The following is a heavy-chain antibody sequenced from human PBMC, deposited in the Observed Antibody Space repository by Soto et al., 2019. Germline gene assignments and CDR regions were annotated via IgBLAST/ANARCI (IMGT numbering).Heavy chain of an antibody. J-gene: IGHJ6*02. CDR1: GYTFINYY. D-gene: IGHD6-19*01. CDR2: FNPYNGNT. CDR3: ARSPEQWLVANGMDV. V-gene: IGHV1-18*01. Sequence: ASVKVSCKASGYTFINYYIHWVRQAPGQGLEWMGRFNPYNGNTNYAQKLQGRVTMTTDTSTSTAYMELRSLRSDDTAVYYCARSPEQWLVANGMDVWGQGTTVTVSS.